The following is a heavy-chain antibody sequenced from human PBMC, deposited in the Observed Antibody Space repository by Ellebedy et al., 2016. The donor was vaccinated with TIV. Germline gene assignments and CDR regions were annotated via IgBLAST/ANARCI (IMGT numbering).Heavy chain of an antibody. D-gene: IGHD5-24*01. CDR2: IKTDGTKQ. Sequence: GESLKISCAASGFTFRNYGMHWVRQAPGKGLEWVTFIKTDGTKQYYTDSVKGRFTISRDNSRNTLYLQMNSLRPEDTAVYYCARDIEVATSLWGPWGQGTRVTVSS. V-gene: IGHV3-30*03. J-gene: IGHJ5*02. CDR3: ARDIEVATSLWGP. CDR1: GFTFRNYG.